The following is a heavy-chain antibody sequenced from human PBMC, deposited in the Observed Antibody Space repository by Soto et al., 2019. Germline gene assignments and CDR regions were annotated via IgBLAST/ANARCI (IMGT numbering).Heavy chain of an antibody. J-gene: IGHJ6*02. CDR1: GFTFSSYD. V-gene: IGHV3-33*01. CDR3: ARGWYYYGMDV. D-gene: IGHD2-15*01. Sequence: GGSLRLSCAASGFTFSSYDMHWVRQAPGKGLEWVAVIWYDGSNKYYADSVKGRFTISRDNSKNTLYLQMNSLRAEDTAVYYCARGWYYYGMDVWRQGTTVTVSS. CDR2: IWYDGSNK.